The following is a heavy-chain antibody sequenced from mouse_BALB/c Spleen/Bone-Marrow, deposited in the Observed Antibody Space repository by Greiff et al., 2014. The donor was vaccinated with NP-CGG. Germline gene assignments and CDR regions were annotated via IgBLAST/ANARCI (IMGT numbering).Heavy chain of an antibody. J-gene: IGHJ4*01. Sequence: EVKLMESGPDLVKPSQSLSLTCTVTGYSITSGHSWHWIRQFPGNKLEWMGYIHYSGSTNYNPSLKSRISITRDTSKNQFFLQLNSVTTEDTATYYCTRRGLYYGYAMDYWGQGTSVTVSS. CDR3: TRRGLYYGYAMDY. D-gene: IGHD1-1*02. CDR2: IHYSGST. CDR1: GYSITSGHS. V-gene: IGHV3-1*02.